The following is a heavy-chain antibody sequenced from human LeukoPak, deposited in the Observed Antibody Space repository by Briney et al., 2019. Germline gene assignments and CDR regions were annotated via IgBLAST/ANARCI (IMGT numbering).Heavy chain of an antibody. D-gene: IGHD3-16*01. CDR3: ARHYGP. CDR1: GFTFSSYA. Sequence: GGSLRLSCAASGFTFSSYAMHWVRQAPGKGLEWVAVISYDGSNKYYADSVKGRFTISRDNSKNTLYLQMNSLRAEDAAVYYCARHYGPWGQGTLVTVSS. CDR2: ISYDGSNK. J-gene: IGHJ5*02. V-gene: IGHV3-30*04.